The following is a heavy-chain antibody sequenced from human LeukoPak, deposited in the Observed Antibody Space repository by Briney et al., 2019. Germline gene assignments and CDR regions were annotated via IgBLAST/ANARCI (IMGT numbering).Heavy chain of an antibody. V-gene: IGHV3-23*01. J-gene: IGHJ4*02. CDR1: GFTFSTYA. Sequence: GGSLRLSCAASGFTFSTYAMSWVRQAPGKGLEWVSAIGGSGGGTYYADSVKGRFTISRDNSKNTLSLQMNSLRAEDTAVYYCARGGGDYNPFDYWGQGTLVTVCS. D-gene: IGHD4-17*01. CDR3: ARGGGDYNPFDY. CDR2: IGGSGGGT.